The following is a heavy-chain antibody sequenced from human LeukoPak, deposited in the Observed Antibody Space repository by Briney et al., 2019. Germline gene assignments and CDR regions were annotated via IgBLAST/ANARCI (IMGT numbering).Heavy chain of an antibody. D-gene: IGHD3-22*01. V-gene: IGHV3-66*01. J-gene: IGHJ1*01. CDR2: IYSGGST. Sequence: GGSLRLSCAASGFTFSSYWMSWVRQAPGKGLEWVSIIYSGGSTYYADSVKGRFTISRDNSKNTLYLQMNSLRAEDTAVYYCAGKYYYDSSGYPSIGEYFQHWGQGTLVTVSS. CDR1: GFTFSSYW. CDR3: AGKYYYDSSGYPSIGEYFQH.